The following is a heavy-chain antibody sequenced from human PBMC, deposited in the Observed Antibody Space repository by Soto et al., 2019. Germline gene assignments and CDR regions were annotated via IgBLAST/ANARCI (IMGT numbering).Heavy chain of an antibody. V-gene: IGHV3-74*01. CDR3: AKNPGYYYNSTGYHFDY. Sequence: PGGSLRLSCAASGFTFSSYWMHWVRQAPGKGLVWVSRINTDGSSTSYADSVKGRFTISRDNSKNTPYLQMNSLRAEDTAVYYCAKNPGYYYNSTGYHFDYWGQGSLVTVSS. CDR2: INTDGSST. J-gene: IGHJ4*02. D-gene: IGHD3-22*01. CDR1: GFTFSSYW.